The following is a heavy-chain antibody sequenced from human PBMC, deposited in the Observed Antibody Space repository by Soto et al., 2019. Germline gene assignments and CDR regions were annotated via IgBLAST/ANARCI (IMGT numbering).Heavy chain of an antibody. CDR2: ISSSSSYI. V-gene: IGHV3-21*01. CDR3: ARDTYYYDSSGSPTSNYYYYGMDV. Sequence: GGSLRLSCAASGFTFSSYSMNWVRQAPGKGLEWVSSISSSSSYIYYADSVKGRFTISRDNAKNSLYLQMNSLRAEDTAVYYCARDTYYYDSSGSPTSNYYYYGMDVWGQGTTVTV. CDR1: GFTFSSYS. D-gene: IGHD3-22*01. J-gene: IGHJ6*02.